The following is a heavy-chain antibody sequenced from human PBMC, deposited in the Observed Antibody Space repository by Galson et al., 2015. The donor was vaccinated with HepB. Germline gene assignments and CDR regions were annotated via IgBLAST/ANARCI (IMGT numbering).Heavy chain of an antibody. D-gene: IGHD6-13*01. CDR3: ARAAGDTLTYAMDV. J-gene: IGHJ6*02. CDR1: GGSINSLSYY. CDR2: IYYGGTT. Sequence: LSLTCTVSGGSINSLSYYWVWIRQPPGKGLEWIGSIYYGGTTYYNPSLKSRVTISVDTSKNQFSLRLSSVTAADTAVYYCARAAGDTLTYAMDVWGQGTTVTVSS. V-gene: IGHV4-39*01.